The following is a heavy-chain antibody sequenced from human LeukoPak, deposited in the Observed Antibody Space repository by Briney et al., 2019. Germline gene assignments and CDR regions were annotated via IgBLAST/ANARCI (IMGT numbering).Heavy chain of an antibody. D-gene: IGHD6-19*01. CDR2: ISGSGGST. CDR3: AIIAVAGDY. CDR1: GFTFSNYW. V-gene: IGHV3-23*01. J-gene: IGHJ4*02. Sequence: GGSLRLSCAVSGFTFSNYWMSWVRQAPGKGLEWVSAISGSGGSTYYADSVKGRFTISRDNSKNTLYLQMNSLRAEDTAVYYCAIIAVAGDYWGQGTLVTVSS.